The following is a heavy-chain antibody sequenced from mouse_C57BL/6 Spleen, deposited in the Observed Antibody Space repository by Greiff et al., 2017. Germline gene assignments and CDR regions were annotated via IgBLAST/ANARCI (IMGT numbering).Heavy chain of an antibody. CDR3: ARLFITTVVDYYAMDY. Sequence: DVKLQESGGGLVQPGGSLKLSCAASGFTFSDYGMAWVRQAPRKGPEWVAFISNLAYSIYYADTVTGRFTISRENAKNTLYLEMSSLRSEDTAMYYCARLFITTVVDYYAMDYWGQGTSVTVSS. D-gene: IGHD1-1*01. CDR1: GFTFSDYG. V-gene: IGHV5-15*01. J-gene: IGHJ4*01. CDR2: ISNLAYSI.